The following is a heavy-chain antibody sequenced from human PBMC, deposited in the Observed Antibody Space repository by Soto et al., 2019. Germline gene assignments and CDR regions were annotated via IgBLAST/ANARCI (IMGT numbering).Heavy chain of an antibody. CDR3: AKDIADSSSWYFYFYGMDV. CDR2: ISWDGGST. V-gene: IGHV3-43*01. D-gene: IGHD6-13*01. Sequence: PGGSLRLSCAASGFTFDDYTMHWVRQAPGKGLEWVSLISWDGGSTYYADSVKGRFTISRDNSKNSLYLQMNSLRTEDTALYYCAKDIADSSSWYFYFYGMDVWGPGTTVTVAS. J-gene: IGHJ6*02. CDR1: GFTFDDYT.